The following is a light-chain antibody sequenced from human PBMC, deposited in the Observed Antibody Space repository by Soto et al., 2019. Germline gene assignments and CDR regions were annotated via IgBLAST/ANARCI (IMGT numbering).Light chain of an antibody. Sequence: QLVLTQPPSVSGAPGQRVAISCTGSSSNIGAGYDVHWYQQLPGTAPTLLIYGNYNRPSGVPDRFSGSKSGTSVSLAITGLQAEDEADYYCQSYDSSLSAYVFGTGTKLTVL. J-gene: IGLJ1*01. CDR1: SSNIGAGYD. CDR2: GNY. CDR3: QSYDSSLSAYV. V-gene: IGLV1-40*01.